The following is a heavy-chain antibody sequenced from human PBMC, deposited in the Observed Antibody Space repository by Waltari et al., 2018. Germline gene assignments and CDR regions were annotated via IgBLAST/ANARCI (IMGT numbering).Heavy chain of an antibody. J-gene: IGHJ5*02. V-gene: IGHV4-4*07. CDR3: AREEMLGYCSGGSCYSGNWFDP. CDR1: GGSISSYY. Sequence: QVQLQESGPGLVKPSETLSLTCTVSGGSISSYYWSWIRQPAGKGLAWIGRIYTSGSTNYNPSLKSRVTMSVDTSKNQFSLKLSSVTAADTAVYYCAREEMLGYCSGGSCYSGNWFDPWGQGTLVTVSS. CDR2: IYTSGST. D-gene: IGHD2-15*01.